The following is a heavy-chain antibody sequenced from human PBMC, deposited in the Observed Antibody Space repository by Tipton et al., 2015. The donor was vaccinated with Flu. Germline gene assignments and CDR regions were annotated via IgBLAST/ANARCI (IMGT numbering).Heavy chain of an antibody. J-gene: IGHJ4*02. CDR1: GGSFSGYY. CDR2: IFYTGST. V-gene: IGHV4-34*11. Sequence: TLSLTCAVYGGSFSGYYWSWIRQPPGRGLEYIGDIFYTGSTTYNPALKSRVTISVDTSKNQFSLKVTSVTAADTALYFCARLRSGMIDYWGQGTLVTVSS. CDR3: ARLRSGMIDY. D-gene: IGHD1-26*01.